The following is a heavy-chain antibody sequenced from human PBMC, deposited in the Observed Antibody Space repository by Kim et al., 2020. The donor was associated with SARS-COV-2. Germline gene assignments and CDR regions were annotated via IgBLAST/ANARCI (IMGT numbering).Heavy chain of an antibody. CDR2: ISGSGGST. CDR3: AKDQVSSGWGDYFDY. D-gene: IGHD6-19*01. J-gene: IGHJ4*02. V-gene: IGHV3-23*01. Sequence: GGSLRLSCAASGFTFSSYAMSWVRQAPGKGLEWVSAISGSGGSTYYADSVKGRFTISRDNSKNTLYLQMNSLRAEDTAVYYCAKDQVSSGWGDYFDYWGQGTLVTVSS. CDR1: GFTFSSYA.